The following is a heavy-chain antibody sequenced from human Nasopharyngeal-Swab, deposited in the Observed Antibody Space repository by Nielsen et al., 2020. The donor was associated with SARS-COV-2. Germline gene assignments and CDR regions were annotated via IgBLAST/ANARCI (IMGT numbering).Heavy chain of an antibody. J-gene: IGHJ5*02. V-gene: IGHV1-58*01. CDR2: IVVGSGDT. D-gene: IGHD5-12*01. Sequence: SVKVSCKPSGLTFISSAVQWVRQARGQRLEWIGWIVVGSGDTKYAQKFQERVTISRDMSTSSVYMELSSLRSDDTAVYYCATEGDSGYDSPFTSWGQGTLVTVSS. CDR3: ATEGDSGYDSPFTS. CDR1: GLTFISSA.